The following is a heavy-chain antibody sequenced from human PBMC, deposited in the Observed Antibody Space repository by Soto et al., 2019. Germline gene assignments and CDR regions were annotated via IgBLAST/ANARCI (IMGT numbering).Heavy chain of an antibody. J-gene: IGHJ2*01. Sequence: HPWGYLRLSCAASGFTSITYALNWFRQSPGKGLEWVSTISESGGHTYYADSVKGRFTISRDKSKNTLSLQMNSLRADDTAVYYCAKSDGCGGGVCYTGTYYYFDFWGRGTLVTVSS. V-gene: IGHV3-23*01. CDR2: ISESGGHT. CDR1: GFTSITYA. D-gene: IGHD2-8*02. CDR3: AKSDGCGGGVCYTGTYYYFDF.